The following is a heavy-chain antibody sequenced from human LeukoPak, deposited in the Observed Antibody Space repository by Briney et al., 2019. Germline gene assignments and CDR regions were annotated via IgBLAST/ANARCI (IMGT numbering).Heavy chain of an antibody. D-gene: IGHD3-10*01. CDR3: ARSGYYGSGKYPTPLDYFDY. Sequence: GESLKISCKGSGYSFTSYWIGWVRQMPGKGLEWMGIIYPGDSDTRYSPSFQGQVTISADKSIRTAYLQWSSLKASDTAMYYCARSGYYGSGKYPTPLDYFDYWGQGTLVTVSS. J-gene: IGHJ4*02. CDR1: GYSFTSYW. V-gene: IGHV5-51*01. CDR2: IYPGDSDT.